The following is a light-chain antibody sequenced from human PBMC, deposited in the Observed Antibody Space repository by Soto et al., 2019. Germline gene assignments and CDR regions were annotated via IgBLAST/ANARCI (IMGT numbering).Light chain of an antibody. CDR1: SSGIRDYNY. V-gene: IGLV2-14*01. J-gene: IGLJ1*01. CDR2: EVS. Sequence: QSVLTQPASVSGSPGQSITISCTGTSSGIRDYNYVPWYQQLPGNAPKLIMYEVSNRPSGVSNRFSGSKSGNTASLTISGLQAEDEADYYCLSYTTSSSYVFGTGTKVTVL. CDR3: LSYTTSSSYV.